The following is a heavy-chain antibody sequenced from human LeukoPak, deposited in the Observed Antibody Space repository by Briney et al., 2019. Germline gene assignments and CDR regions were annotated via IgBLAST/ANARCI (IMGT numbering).Heavy chain of an antibody. J-gene: IGHJ4*02. CDR2: ISSSSSTI. Sequence: GGSLRLFCAASGFTFSSYSMNWVRQAPGKGLEWVSYISSSSSTIYYADSVKGRFTISRDNAKNSLYLQMNSLRAEDTAVYYCARIYSGSYDYWGQGTLVTVSS. CDR3: ARIYSGSYDY. V-gene: IGHV3-48*01. D-gene: IGHD1-26*01. CDR1: GFTFSSYS.